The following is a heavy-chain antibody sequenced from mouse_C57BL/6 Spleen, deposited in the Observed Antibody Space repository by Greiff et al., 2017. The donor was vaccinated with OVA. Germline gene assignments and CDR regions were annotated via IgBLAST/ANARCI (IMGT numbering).Heavy chain of an antibody. CDR2: INPNNGGT. CDR3: ARESYGNPLTY. V-gene: IGHV1-18*01. D-gene: IGHD2-1*01. CDR1: GYTFTDYN. Sequence: EVQLQQSGPELVKPGASVKIPCKASGYTFTDYNMDWVKQSHGKSLEWIGDINPNNGGTIYNQKFKGKATLTVDKSSSTAYMELRSLTSEDTAVYYCARESYGNPLTYWGQGTLVTVSA. J-gene: IGHJ3*01.